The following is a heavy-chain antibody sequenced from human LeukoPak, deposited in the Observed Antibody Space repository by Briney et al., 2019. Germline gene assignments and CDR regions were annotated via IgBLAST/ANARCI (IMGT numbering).Heavy chain of an antibody. CDR1: GGSISSYY. CDR3: ARVERSRWCFDL. D-gene: IGHD5-24*01. CDR2: IHYSGST. J-gene: IGHJ2*01. V-gene: IGHV4-59*01. Sequence: SETLSLTCSVSGGSISSYYWSWIRQPPGKGLEWIGYIHYSGSTNSNPSLKSRVTISVDTSKNQFSLKLTSVTAADTAVYYCARVERSRWCFDLWGRGTLLTVSS.